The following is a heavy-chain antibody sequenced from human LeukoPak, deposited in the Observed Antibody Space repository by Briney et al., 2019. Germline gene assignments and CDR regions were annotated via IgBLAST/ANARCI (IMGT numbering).Heavy chain of an antibody. CDR3: ARDRDSSGYYYPFDY. V-gene: IGHV1-69*05. D-gene: IGHD3-22*01. Sequence: SVKVSCKASGGTFSSYAISWVRQAPGQGLEWMGGIIPIFGTANYAQKFQGRVTITTDESTSTAYMELSSLRSDDTAVYYCARDRDSSGYYYPFDYWGQGTLVTVSS. CDR2: IIPIFGTA. CDR1: GGTFSSYA. J-gene: IGHJ4*02.